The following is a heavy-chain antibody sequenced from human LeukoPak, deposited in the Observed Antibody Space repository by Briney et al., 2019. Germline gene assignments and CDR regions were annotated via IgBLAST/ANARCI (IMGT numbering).Heavy chain of an antibody. CDR3: ARTYRTTVTHYYFDH. D-gene: IGHD4-17*01. J-gene: IGHJ4*02. CDR1: GDSISVYY. Sequence: SEILSLTCTVSGDSISVYYWSWIRQPPGKGLEWIGFINYSGSTTYNPSLKSRVTISVDTSKNLFSLKVTSVTAADTAVYYCARTYRTTVTHYYFDHWGRGALVTVSS. CDR2: INYSGST. V-gene: IGHV4-59*08.